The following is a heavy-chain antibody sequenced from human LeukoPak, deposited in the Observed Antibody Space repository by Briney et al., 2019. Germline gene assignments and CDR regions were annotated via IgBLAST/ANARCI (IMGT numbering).Heavy chain of an antibody. CDR2: MYYSGST. CDR1: GVSISSDKYY. CDR3: ATPYCGTISCLDVFDI. D-gene: IGHD2-21*01. Sequence: SETLSLTCTVSGVSISSDKYYWSWIRQRPGKGLEWIGYMYYSGSTSYNPSLKSRVSISLGTPKNQFSLKLASVTAADTAVYYCATPYCGTISCLDVFDIWGQGTMVTVSS. V-gene: IGHV4-31*03. J-gene: IGHJ3*02.